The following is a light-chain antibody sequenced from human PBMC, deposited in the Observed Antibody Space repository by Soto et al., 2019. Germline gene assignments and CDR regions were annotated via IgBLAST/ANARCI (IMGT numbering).Light chain of an antibody. Sequence: MSQTPSSLSATPGQPASITCKSSQSLLHKNGQTNLYWYLQKPGQAPRRLIYSASSRASGIPDRFSGSGSGTDFTLRISRLEAEDFGVYYCKQYGHWPLTFGRGTKVDIK. V-gene: IGKV2-29*01. CDR3: KQYGHWPLT. J-gene: IGKJ1*01. CDR2: SAS. CDR1: QSLLHKNGQTN.